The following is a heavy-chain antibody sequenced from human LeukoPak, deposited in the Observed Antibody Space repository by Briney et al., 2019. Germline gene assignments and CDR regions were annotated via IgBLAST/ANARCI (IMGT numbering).Heavy chain of an antibody. Sequence: PGGSLRLSCVASGFTFSSYAMSWVRQAPGKGLECVSTFSGSDDSTYYGGSVKGRFTTSRDNAKNSLYLQMNSLRAEDTAVYYCARVGSIAAAGTPDYWGQGTLVTVSS. CDR3: ARVGSIAAAGTPDY. V-gene: IGHV3-23*01. D-gene: IGHD6-13*01. J-gene: IGHJ4*02. CDR2: FSGSDDST. CDR1: GFTFSSYA.